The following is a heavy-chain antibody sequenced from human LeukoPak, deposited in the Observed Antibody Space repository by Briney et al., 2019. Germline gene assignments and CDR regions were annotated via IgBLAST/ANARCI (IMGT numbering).Heavy chain of an antibody. Sequence: GGSLRLSCAASGFTFSSYGMTWVRQAPGKGLEWVSYISSSSSTIYYADSVKGRFTISRDNAKNSLYLQMNSLRAEDTAVYYCASTCSSTSCYRSPKYFQHWGQGTLVTVSS. D-gene: IGHD2-2*01. CDR2: ISSSSSTI. CDR1: GFTFSSYG. CDR3: ASTCSSTSCYRSPKYFQH. V-gene: IGHV3-48*01. J-gene: IGHJ1*01.